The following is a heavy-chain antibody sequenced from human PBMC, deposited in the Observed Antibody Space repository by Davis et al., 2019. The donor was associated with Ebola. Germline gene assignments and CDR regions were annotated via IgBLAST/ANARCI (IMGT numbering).Heavy chain of an antibody. D-gene: IGHD5-24*01. J-gene: IGHJ5*02. CDR2: ISGDFYT. Sequence: GESLKISCAASGFNFRDYYISWIRQAPGKGLEWLSFISGDFYTKYRDSVKGRFTISRDNVKKSVYLQLNSLTVEDTAVYYCARDFFASGAYGYLDPWGQGTLVTVSS. V-gene: IGHV3-11*06. CDR1: GFNFRDYY. CDR3: ARDFFASGAYGYLDP.